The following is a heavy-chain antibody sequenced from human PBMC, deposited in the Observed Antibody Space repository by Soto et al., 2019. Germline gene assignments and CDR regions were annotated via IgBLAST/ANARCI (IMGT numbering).Heavy chain of an antibody. V-gene: IGHV4-59*01. D-gene: IGHD3-22*01. Sequence: SETLSLTCTVSGGSISSYYWSWIRQPPGKGLEWIGYIYYSGSTNYHPSLKSRVTISVDTSKNQFSLKLSSVTAADTAVYYCARGYMIYYFDYWGQGTLVTVSS. CDR2: IYYSGST. CDR1: GGSISSYY. CDR3: ARGYMIYYFDY. J-gene: IGHJ4*02.